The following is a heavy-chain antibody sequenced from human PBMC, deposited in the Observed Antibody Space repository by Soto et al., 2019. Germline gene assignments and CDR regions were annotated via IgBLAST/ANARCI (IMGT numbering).Heavy chain of an antibody. J-gene: IGHJ5*02. Sequence: ASVKVSCKASGYTFTSYDINWVRQATGQGLEWMGWMNPNSGNTGYAQKFQGRVTMTRNTSISTAYMELSSLRSEDTAVYYCARGREVIAAAGTAWFDPWGQGTLVTVSS. D-gene: IGHD6-13*01. CDR2: MNPNSGNT. CDR1: GYTFTSYD. V-gene: IGHV1-8*01. CDR3: ARGREVIAAAGTAWFDP.